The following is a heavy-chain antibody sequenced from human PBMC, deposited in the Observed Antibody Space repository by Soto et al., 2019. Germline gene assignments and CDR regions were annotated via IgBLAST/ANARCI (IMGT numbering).Heavy chain of an antibody. J-gene: IGHJ6*02. CDR3: ARDYYDILTGSGMDV. V-gene: IGHV3-48*03. CDR1: GXTFSSYE. Sequence: LSLSCGASGXTFSSYEMNWVRQAPGKGLEWVSYISSSGSTIYYADSVKGRFTISRDNAKNSLYLQMNSLRAEDTAVYYCARDYYDILTGSGMDVWGQGTTVTVSS. D-gene: IGHD3-9*01. CDR2: ISSSGSTI.